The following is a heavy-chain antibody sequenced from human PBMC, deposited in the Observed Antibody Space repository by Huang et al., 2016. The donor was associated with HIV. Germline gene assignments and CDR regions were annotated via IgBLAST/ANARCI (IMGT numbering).Heavy chain of an antibody. CDR2: IFYPGST. Sequence: QVQLQESGPGLVKPSETLFLTCTVSDDSLSSGNYYWSWIRQPPGKGLEWIGYIFYPGSTDYNPALQSRVTVSMDTSKSLFSLNLRSVTAADSAVYYCARQDFWRDPFDFWGQGTLVTVSS. CDR1: DDSLSSGNYY. J-gene: IGHJ4*02. D-gene: IGHD3-3*01. CDR3: ARQDFWRDPFDF. V-gene: IGHV4-61*01.